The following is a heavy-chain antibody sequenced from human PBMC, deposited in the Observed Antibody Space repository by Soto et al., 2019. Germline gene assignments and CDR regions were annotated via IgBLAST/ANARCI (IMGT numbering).Heavy chain of an antibody. V-gene: IGHV4-39*01. J-gene: IGHJ4*02. CDR1: GDPISSSTYY. D-gene: IGHD3-10*01. CDR3: ARRGSGSSFDY. CDR2: IYNSGTT. Sequence: SETLSLTCTVSGDPISSSTYYWGWVRQTPGKGLEWIGNIYNSGTTFYNSFLKSRVTISVDTSKNQFSLRLISGTAADTAVYYCARRGSGSSFDYWGQGTLVTVSS.